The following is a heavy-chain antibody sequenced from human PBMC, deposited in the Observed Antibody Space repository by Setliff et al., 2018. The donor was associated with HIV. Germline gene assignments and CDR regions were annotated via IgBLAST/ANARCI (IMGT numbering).Heavy chain of an antibody. CDR2: MSPINGNV. CDR1: GYTFTSYH. CDR3: ARDYSSYWYYLDS. V-gene: IGHV1-8*02. D-gene: IGHD6-13*01. Sequence: GASVKVSCKASGYTFTSYHINWVRQAAGQGLEWMGWMSPINGNVGYAPKFRGIVTTTRNTSIVTAYMELSSLTSEDTAVYYCARDYSSYWYYLDSWGQGSLVTVSS. J-gene: IGHJ4*02.